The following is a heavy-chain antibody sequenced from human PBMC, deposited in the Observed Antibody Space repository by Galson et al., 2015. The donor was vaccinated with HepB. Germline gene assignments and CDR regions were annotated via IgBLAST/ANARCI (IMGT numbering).Heavy chain of an antibody. V-gene: IGHV5-10-1*01. CDR2: IDTSDSYT. CDR1: GYSFASFW. D-gene: IGHD6-19*01. J-gene: IGHJ5*02. CDR3: ARRVADSSGWYVDWFAP. Sequence: QSGAEVKKPGGSLRISCRGSGYSFASFWISWVRQMPGKGLEWMGRIDTSDSYTNYSPSFQGLLTISAAKSISTAYLQWNSLKASDTAFYYCARRVADSSGWYVDWFAPGGPGTLVTVSS.